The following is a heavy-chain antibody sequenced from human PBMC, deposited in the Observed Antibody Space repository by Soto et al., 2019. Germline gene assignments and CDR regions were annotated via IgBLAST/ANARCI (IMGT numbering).Heavy chain of an antibody. Sequence: GASVKVSCKASGGTFSSYAISWVRQAPGQGLEWMGGIIPIFGTANYAQKFQGRVTITADESTSTAYMELSSLRSEDTAVYYCARDLSATTYYDFWSGYPSYGMDVWGQGTKVTVSS. CDR1: GGTFSSYA. J-gene: IGHJ6*02. V-gene: IGHV1-69*13. CDR2: IIPIFGTA. CDR3: ARDLSATTYYDFWSGYPSYGMDV. D-gene: IGHD3-3*01.